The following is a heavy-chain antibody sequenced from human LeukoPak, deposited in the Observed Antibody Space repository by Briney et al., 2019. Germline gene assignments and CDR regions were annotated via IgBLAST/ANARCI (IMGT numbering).Heavy chain of an antibody. CDR3: ARDRSGFGESYYHYYYMDV. Sequence: ASVKVSCKASGYSFTSFGMNWVRQAPGQGLEWLGWINTNTGNPTYAQGFTGRFVFSLDTSVSTAYLQISSLKAEDTAVYYRARDRSGFGESYYHYYYMDVWGKGTTVTVSS. CDR2: INTNTGNP. J-gene: IGHJ6*03. CDR1: GYSFTSFG. V-gene: IGHV7-4-1*02. D-gene: IGHD3-10*01.